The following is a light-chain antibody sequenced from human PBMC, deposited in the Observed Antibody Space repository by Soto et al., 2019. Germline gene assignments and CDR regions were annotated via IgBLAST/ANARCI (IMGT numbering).Light chain of an antibody. CDR2: DAS. V-gene: IGKV3-15*01. Sequence: EIVMTQSPATLSVSPGESATLSCRASQSVSTNLAWYQQKPGQPPRLLIFDASTGATGIPGRFSGSGSGTEFTLTISSLQSEDFAVYYCQQYNSWPPWTFGQGTKVEI. CDR1: QSVSTN. J-gene: IGKJ1*01. CDR3: QQYNSWPPWT.